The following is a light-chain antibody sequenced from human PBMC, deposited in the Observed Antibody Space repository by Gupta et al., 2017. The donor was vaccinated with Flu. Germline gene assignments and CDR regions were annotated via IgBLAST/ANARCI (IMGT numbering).Light chain of an antibody. CDR3: SASGDSMNGHWV. CDR2: GTH. V-gene: IGLV1-44*01. CDR1: SSNIGSNY. J-gene: IGLJ1*01. Sequence: QSVLAQPPSASGTPGQSVTISRSGRSSNIGSNYVNWYQHVPGTAPQLLIYGTHQRPSAVPDRFSAATSCASASPVTSTLQSGDEADDFYSASGDSMNGHWVFGTGTKVTVL.